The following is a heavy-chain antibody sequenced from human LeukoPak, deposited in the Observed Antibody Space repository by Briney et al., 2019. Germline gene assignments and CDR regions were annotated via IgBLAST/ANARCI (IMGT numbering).Heavy chain of an antibody. D-gene: IGHD2-15*01. V-gene: IGHV1-2*02. J-gene: IGHJ6*02. CDR1: GYTFTGYY. CDR3: ATARVVVVAATYCYYGMDV. CDR2: INPNSGGT. Sequence: ASVKGSCKASGYTFTGYYMHWVRQAPGQGLEWMGWINPNSGGTNYAQKFQGRVTMTRDTSISTAYMELSRLRSDDTAVYYCATARVVVVAATYCYYGMDVWGQGTTVTVSS.